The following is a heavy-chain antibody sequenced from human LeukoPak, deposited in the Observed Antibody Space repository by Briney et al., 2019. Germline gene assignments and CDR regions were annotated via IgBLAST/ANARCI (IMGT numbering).Heavy chain of an antibody. V-gene: IGHV3-30*03. J-gene: IGHJ6*02. CDR1: GFTFSSYG. D-gene: IGHD3-22*01. CDR3: ATIRRATMIVVEEDGMDV. CDR2: ISSDGGAK. Sequence: GGSLRLSCAASGFTFSSYGMNWVRQAPGKGLEWVAVISSDGGAKYYADSVKGRFTISRDNSKKTVYLQMNSLGEDDTAVYYCATIRRATMIVVEEDGMDVWGQGTTVTVSS.